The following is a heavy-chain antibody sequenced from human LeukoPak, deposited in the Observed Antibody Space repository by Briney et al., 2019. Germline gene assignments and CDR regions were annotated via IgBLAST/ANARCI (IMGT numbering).Heavy chain of an antibody. Sequence: SQALSLTCTVSGGSISSGGYYWSWIRQHPGKGLEWIGYIYYSGSTYYNPSLKSRVTISVDTSKNQFSLKLSSVTAADTAVYYCARGDTEGLRYFDWFPSAFDIWGQGTMVTVSS. CDR3: ARGDTEGLRYFDWFPSAFDI. J-gene: IGHJ3*02. CDR2: IYYSGST. V-gene: IGHV4-31*03. CDR1: GGSISSGGYY. D-gene: IGHD3-9*01.